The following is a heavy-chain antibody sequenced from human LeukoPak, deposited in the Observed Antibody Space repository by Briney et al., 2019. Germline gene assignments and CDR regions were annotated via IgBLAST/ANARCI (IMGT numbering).Heavy chain of an antibody. CDR3: AKHLYGSGSYQIRLFDY. Sequence: GGSLRLSCAASGFTFSSYGMHWVRQAPGKGREWVAFIRYDGSNEFYADSVKGRFTISRDNSKNTLYLQMNSLRAEDTAVYYCAKHLYGSGSYQIRLFDYWGQGTLVTVSS. J-gene: IGHJ4*02. V-gene: IGHV3-30*02. D-gene: IGHD3-10*01. CDR1: GFTFSSYG. CDR2: IRYDGSNE.